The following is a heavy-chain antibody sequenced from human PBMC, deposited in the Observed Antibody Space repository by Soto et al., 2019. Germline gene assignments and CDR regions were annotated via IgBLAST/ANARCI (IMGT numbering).Heavy chain of an antibody. V-gene: IGHV3-49*03. CDR3: TRTNYDFCCCYSYYYYYMYV. D-gene: IGHD3-3*01. Sequence: PGGSLRLSCTASGFTFGDYAMSWFRQAPGKGLEWVGFIRSKAYGGTTEYAASVKGRFTISRDDSKSIAYLQMNSLKTEDTAVYYCTRTNYDFCCCYSYYYYYMYVWGQGTTVTVSS. CDR2: IRSKAYGGTT. J-gene: IGHJ6*03. CDR1: GFTFGDYA.